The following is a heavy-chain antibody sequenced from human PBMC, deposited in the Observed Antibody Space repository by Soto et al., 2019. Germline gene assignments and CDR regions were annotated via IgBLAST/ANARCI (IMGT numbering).Heavy chain of an antibody. CDR2: INHSGST. J-gene: IGHJ5*02. CDR1: GGSFSGYY. V-gene: IGHV4-34*01. CDR3: ARGLRAAALKNWFDP. Sequence: QVQLQQWGAGLLKPSETLSLTCAVYGGSFSGYYWSWIRQPPGKGLEWIGEINHSGSTNYNPSLKSRVTISVDTSKNQFSLKLRSVTAADTAVYYCARGLRAAALKNWFDPWGQGTLVTVSS. D-gene: IGHD6-13*01.